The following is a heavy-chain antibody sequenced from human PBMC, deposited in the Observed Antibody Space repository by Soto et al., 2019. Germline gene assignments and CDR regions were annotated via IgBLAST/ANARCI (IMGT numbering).Heavy chain of an antibody. J-gene: IGHJ4*02. CDR1: GFTFSNSW. D-gene: IGHD1-26*01. Sequence: GGSLRLSCAASGFTFSNSWMHWVRQAPGKGLVWVSYINSDGSTTTYADSVKGRFTISRDNARNTVYLQITSLTAEDTAVYYCARDRSYTTDYWGQGTLVTVSS. CDR3: ARDRSYTTDY. V-gene: IGHV3-74*01. CDR2: INSDGSTT.